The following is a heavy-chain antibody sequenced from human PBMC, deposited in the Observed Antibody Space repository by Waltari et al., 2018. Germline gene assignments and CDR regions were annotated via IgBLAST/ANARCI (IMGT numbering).Heavy chain of an antibody. Sequence: EVQLEQSGAEVKKPGESLKISCHGSGYSFAKYCIGWVRQMPGKGLEWMGVIYPGDSNTKYSLSFQGQVTISADTSISTAYLQWSSLKASDTAIYFCARQNIHSYGYGYFDFWGQGTLVTVSS. D-gene: IGHD5-18*01. V-gene: IGHV5-51*01. CDR1: GYSFAKYC. CDR3: ARQNIHSYGYGYFDF. CDR2: IYPGDSNT. J-gene: IGHJ4*02.